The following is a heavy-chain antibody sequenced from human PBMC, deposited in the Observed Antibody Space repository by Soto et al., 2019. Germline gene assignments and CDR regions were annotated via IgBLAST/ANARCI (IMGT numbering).Heavy chain of an antibody. CDR2: ISYDGRKQ. D-gene: IGHD3-22*01. Sequence: PGGSLRLSCAASGFSFSSYAMIWVRQAPGRGLEWVAAISYDGRKQYYADSVKGRYTLSRDDSKNTLYLQMNSLRTEDTAVYYCARHGLYYDNSVFYYVFDYWGQGALVTVSP. V-gene: IGHV3-30*04. CDR1: GFSFSSYA. J-gene: IGHJ4*02. CDR3: ARHGLYYDNSVFYYVFDY.